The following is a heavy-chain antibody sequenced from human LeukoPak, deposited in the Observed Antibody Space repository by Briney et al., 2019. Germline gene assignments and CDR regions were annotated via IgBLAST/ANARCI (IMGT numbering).Heavy chain of an antibody. CDR3: ARGGGRGYSYGYPY. D-gene: IGHD5-18*01. Sequence: ASVKVSCKASGYTFTGYYMHWVRQAPGQGLEWMGWINPNSGGTNYAQKFQGRVTMSRDTSISTAYMELSRLRSDDTAVYYCARGGGRGYSYGYPYWGQGTLVTVSS. J-gene: IGHJ4*02. CDR1: GYTFTGYY. CDR2: INPNSGGT. V-gene: IGHV1-2*02.